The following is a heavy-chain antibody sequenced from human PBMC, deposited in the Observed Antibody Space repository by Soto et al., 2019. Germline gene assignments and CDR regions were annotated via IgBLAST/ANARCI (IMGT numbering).Heavy chain of an antibody. J-gene: IGHJ6*02. V-gene: IGHV1-18*01. CDR2: ISTYDGVT. D-gene: IGHD2-15*01. CDR1: GYTFTSYG. CDR3: AGYCSGGSCLSPTLYYYYGMDV. Sequence: ASVKVSCKASGYTFTSYGISWVRQAPGQGLEWMGWISTYDGVTNYAQILQGRVTMTTDTSTSTAYMELTSLKSDDTAVYYCAGYCSGGSCLSPTLYYYYGMDVWGQGTTVTVS.